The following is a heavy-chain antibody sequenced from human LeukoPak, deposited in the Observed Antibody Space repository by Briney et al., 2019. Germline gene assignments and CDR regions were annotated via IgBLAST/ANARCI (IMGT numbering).Heavy chain of an antibody. V-gene: IGHV4-4*02. CDR3: AREGCSGGSCYVYYYYMDV. D-gene: IGHD2-15*01. Sequence: SETLSLTCAVSGGSISSSNWWSWVRQPPGKGLEWIGEIYHSGSTNYNPSLKSRVTISVDKSKNQFSLKLSSVTAADTAVYYCAREGCSGGSCYVYYYYMDVWGKGTTVTVSS. J-gene: IGHJ6*03. CDR2: IYHSGST. CDR1: GGSISSSNW.